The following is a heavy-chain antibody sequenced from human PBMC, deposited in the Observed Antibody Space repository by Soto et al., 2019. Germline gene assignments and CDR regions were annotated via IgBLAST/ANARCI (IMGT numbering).Heavy chain of an antibody. D-gene: IGHD2-8*01. Sequence: EVQLLESGGGLVQPGGSLRLSCAASGFTFSSYAMSWVRQAPGKGLEWVSIISSSGDSTYYADSVRDRFTISRDNSKNTLYLQMNSLRAEDTAVYYCAKDLIARRYFDYWGQGTLVTVSS. CDR1: GFTFSSYA. J-gene: IGHJ4*02. CDR2: ISSSGDST. CDR3: AKDLIARRYFDY. V-gene: IGHV3-23*01.